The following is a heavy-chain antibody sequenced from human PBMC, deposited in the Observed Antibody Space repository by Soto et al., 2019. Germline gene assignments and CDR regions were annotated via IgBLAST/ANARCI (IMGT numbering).Heavy chain of an antibody. CDR2: IIPIFGTA. V-gene: IGHV1-69*13. D-gene: IGHD3-16*01. Sequence: SATGSFNASGGTFSIDAISWVRQAHGQGLEWMGGIIPIFGTANYAQKFQGRVTITADESTSTAYMELSSLRSEDTAVYYCARLAGGEYYYYYYGMDVWGQGTTVTVSS. J-gene: IGHJ6*02. CDR1: GGTFSIDA. CDR3: ARLAGGEYYYYYYGMDV.